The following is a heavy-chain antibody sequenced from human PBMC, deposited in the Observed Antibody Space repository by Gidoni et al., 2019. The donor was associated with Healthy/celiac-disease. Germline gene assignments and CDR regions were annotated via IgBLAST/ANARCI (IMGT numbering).Heavy chain of an antibody. Sequence: QVQLVESGGGVVQPGRSLRLSCAASGFPFSSYGMHWVRQAPGKGLEWVAVIWYDGSNKYYADSVKGRFTISRDNSKNTLYLQMNSLRAEDTAVYYCARVSVTTGHYYYYYGMDVWGQGTTVTVSS. J-gene: IGHJ6*02. CDR2: IWYDGSNK. D-gene: IGHD4-4*01. CDR3: ARVSVTTGHYYYYYGMDV. V-gene: IGHV3-33*01. CDR1: GFPFSSYG.